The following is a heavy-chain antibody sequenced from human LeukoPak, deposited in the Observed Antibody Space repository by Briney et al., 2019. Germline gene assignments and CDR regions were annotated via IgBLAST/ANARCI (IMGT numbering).Heavy chain of an antibody. J-gene: IGHJ4*02. CDR3: ARRITGTTSDSFDY. Sequence: HPSETLSLTCTVSGGSISSSSYYWGWIRQPPGKGLEWIGSISYSGSTYYNPSLKSRVTISVDTSKNQFSLMLSSVTAADTAVYYCARRITGTTSDSFDYWGQGTLVTVSS. CDR1: GGSISSSSYY. V-gene: IGHV4-39*01. CDR2: ISYSGST. D-gene: IGHD1-20*01.